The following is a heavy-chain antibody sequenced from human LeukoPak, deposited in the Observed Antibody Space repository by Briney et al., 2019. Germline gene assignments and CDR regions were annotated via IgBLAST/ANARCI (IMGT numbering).Heavy chain of an antibody. CDR1: GDSVSSDITA. D-gene: IGHD3-10*01. CDR3: ARGYMKSGFDY. Sequence: SQTLSLTCAISGDSVSSDITAWNWIRKSPSRGLEWLGRAYYSSKWSNDYAVSVESRITINPDTTENLFSLHLRSVTPEDTAIYYCARGYMKSGFDYWGQGTLVTVSS. V-gene: IGHV6-1*01. J-gene: IGHJ4*02. CDR2: AYYSSKWSN.